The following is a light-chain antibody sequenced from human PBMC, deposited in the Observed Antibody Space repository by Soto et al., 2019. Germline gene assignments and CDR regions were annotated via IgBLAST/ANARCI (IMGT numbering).Light chain of an antibody. J-gene: IGKJ3*01. V-gene: IGKV3-20*01. CDR3: QQYGSSPFT. CDR1: QSVSSSY. CDR2: GAS. Sequence: EIVLTQSPGTPSLSPGEIATLSCRASQSVSSSYLAWYQQKPGQAPRLLIYGASSRATGIPDRFSGSGSGTDFTLTISRLEPEDFAVYYCQQYGSSPFTFXPGTKVDIK.